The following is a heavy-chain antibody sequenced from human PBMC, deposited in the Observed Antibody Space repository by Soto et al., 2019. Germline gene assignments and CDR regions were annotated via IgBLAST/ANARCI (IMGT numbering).Heavy chain of an antibody. Sequence: ASVKVSCKASGYTLTGYYMHWVRQAPGQGLEWMGWINPNSGGTNYAQKFQGRVTMTRDTSISTAYMELSRLRSDDTAVYYCARSLLESYYDSSGYYFDYWGQGTLVTVSS. D-gene: IGHD3-22*01. CDR1: GYTLTGYY. V-gene: IGHV1-2*02. CDR2: INPNSGGT. J-gene: IGHJ4*02. CDR3: ARSLLESYYDSSGYYFDY.